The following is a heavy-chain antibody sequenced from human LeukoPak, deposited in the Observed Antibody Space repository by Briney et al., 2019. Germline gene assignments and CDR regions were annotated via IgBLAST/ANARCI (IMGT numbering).Heavy chain of an antibody. J-gene: IGHJ4*02. CDR1: GFTFSSYE. Sequence: GGSLRLSCAASGFTFSSYEMNWVRQAPEKGLEWISYISSSGKRIYYADSVKGRFTISRDNAKNSLYLHMNSLTAEDTAAYYCARTYCTGGNCYPGIDYWGQGTLVTVSS. V-gene: IGHV3-48*03. D-gene: IGHD2-15*01. CDR3: ARTYCTGGNCYPGIDY. CDR2: ISSSGKRI.